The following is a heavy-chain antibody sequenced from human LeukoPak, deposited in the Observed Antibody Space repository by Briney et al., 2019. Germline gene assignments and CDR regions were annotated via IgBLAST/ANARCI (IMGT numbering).Heavy chain of an antibody. Sequence: PGGSLRLSCAASGFTFSSYAMSWIRQPPGKGLEWIGYIYYSGSTNYNPSLTRRGTISVDTSKNQFSLKLSSVTAADTAVYYCARARRYYYDSSGYDWYFDLWGRGTLVTVSS. CDR3: ARARRYYYDSSGYDWYFDL. D-gene: IGHD3-22*01. J-gene: IGHJ2*01. CDR2: IYYSGST. CDR1: GFTFSSYA. V-gene: IGHV4-59*01.